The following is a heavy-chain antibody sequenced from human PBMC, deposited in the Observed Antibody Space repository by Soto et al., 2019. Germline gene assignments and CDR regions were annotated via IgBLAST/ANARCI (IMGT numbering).Heavy chain of an antibody. V-gene: IGHV5-51*01. Sequence: PGESLKISCKGSGFTFTSYWIGWVRQMPGKGLEWMGIIYPGDSDTRYSPSFQGQVTISADKSISTAYLQWSSLKASDTAMYYCARPREAGKNYYGVDVWGQGTTVTVSS. CDR2: IYPGDSDT. CDR1: GFTFTSYW. CDR3: ARPREAGKNYYGVDV. D-gene: IGHD6-19*01. J-gene: IGHJ6*02.